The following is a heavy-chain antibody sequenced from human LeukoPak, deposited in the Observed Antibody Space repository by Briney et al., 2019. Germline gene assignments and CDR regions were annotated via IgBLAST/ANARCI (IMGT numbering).Heavy chain of an antibody. J-gene: IGHJ4*02. Sequence: GGSLRLSCAASGFTFSSYSMNWVRQAPGKGLEWVSAISGSGGSTYYADSVKGRFTISRDNSKNTLYLQMNSLRAEDTAVYYCAKSRGYYGDYNLYFDYWGQGTLVTVSS. D-gene: IGHD4-17*01. CDR3: AKSRGYYGDYNLYFDY. CDR1: GFTFSSYS. V-gene: IGHV3-23*01. CDR2: ISGSGGST.